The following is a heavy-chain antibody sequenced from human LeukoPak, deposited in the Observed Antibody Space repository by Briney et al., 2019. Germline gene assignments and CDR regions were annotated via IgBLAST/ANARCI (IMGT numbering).Heavy chain of an antibody. CDR1: GDSVRAYY. J-gene: IGHJ6*02. V-gene: IGHV4-59*02. D-gene: IGHD4-23*01. Sequence: SETLSLTCTVSGDSVRAYYWSWIRQPPGKGLEWIGYISYSGSTNYNPSLRSRVTMSIDTSKNQLSLKLTSMTAADTAVYYCARELGATVVNYGMDVWGQGTTVTVSS. CDR2: ISYSGST. CDR3: ARELGATVVNYGMDV.